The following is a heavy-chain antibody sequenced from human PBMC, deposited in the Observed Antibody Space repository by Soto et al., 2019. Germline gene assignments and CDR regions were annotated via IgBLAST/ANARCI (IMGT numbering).Heavy chain of an antibody. V-gene: IGHV4-30-4*01. CDR2: YHSGGST. CDR3: IRSGQMERGNDYGLDV. CDR1: GVSLNTADTW. Sequence: QVQLQESGSGLVKPSQSLSLTCTVSGVSLNTADTWWSWNRQSPRKGLEFIGYYHSGGSTYYDATFRSRVIISANTSNSQFSLKLSSGTVADAAVYFCIRSGQMERGNDYGLDVWGHGTTVTVSS. D-gene: IGHD1-1*01. J-gene: IGHJ6*02.